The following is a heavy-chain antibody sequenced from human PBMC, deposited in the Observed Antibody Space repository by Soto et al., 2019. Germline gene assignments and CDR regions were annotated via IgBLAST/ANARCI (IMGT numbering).Heavy chain of an antibody. CDR2: ISSSSSYI. D-gene: IGHD3-10*01. CDR3: ARALLLWFGESQSANWFDP. CDR1: GFTFSSYS. Sequence: GGSLRLSCAASGFTFSSYSMNWVRQAPGKGLEWVSSISSSSSYIYYADSVKGRFTISRDNAKNSLYLQMNSLRAEDTAVYYCARALLLWFGESQSANWFDPWGQGTLVTVSS. V-gene: IGHV3-21*01. J-gene: IGHJ5*02.